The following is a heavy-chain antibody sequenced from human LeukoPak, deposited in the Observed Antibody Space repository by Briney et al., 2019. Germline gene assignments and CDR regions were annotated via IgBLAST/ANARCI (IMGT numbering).Heavy chain of an antibody. CDR1: GFTFSSYG. Sequence: GGSLRLSCAASGFTFSSYGMHWVRQAPGKGLEWVAFIRYDGSNQYYADSVKGRFTISRDDSKNTLYLQMNSLRAEDTAVYYCASRDYYDSSGYFDAFDIWGQGTMVTVSP. CDR3: ASRDYYDSSGYFDAFDI. D-gene: IGHD3-22*01. V-gene: IGHV3-30*02. J-gene: IGHJ3*02. CDR2: IRYDGSNQ.